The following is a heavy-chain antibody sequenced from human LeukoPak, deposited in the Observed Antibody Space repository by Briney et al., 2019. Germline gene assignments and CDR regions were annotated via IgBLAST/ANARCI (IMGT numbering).Heavy chain of an antibody. J-gene: IGHJ4*02. Sequence: GGSLRLSCAASGFIFNTYRMTWVRQALGTGLEWVASIKQDGGEEYYEDSVRGRFTISRDSAKNSLYLQMNSLRADDTAVYLRARGLMTLEYWGQGILVTVSS. D-gene: IGHD2-21*02. V-gene: IGHV3-7*01. CDR1: GFIFNTYR. CDR2: IKQDGGEE. CDR3: ARGLMTLEY.